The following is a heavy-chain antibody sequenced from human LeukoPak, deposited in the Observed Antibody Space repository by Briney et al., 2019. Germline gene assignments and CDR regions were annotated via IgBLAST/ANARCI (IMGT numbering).Heavy chain of an antibody. D-gene: IGHD3-3*01. V-gene: IGHV3-30*02. CDR3: ASPALTKITIFGVVNTPY. Sequence: GGSLRLSCAASGFTFSSYGMQWIRQAPGKGLEWVAFIRYDGSNKYYADSVKGRFTISRDNSKNTLYLQMNSLRAEDTAVYYCASPALTKITIFGVVNTPYWGQGTLVTVSS. CDR2: IRYDGSNK. J-gene: IGHJ4*02. CDR1: GFTFSSYG.